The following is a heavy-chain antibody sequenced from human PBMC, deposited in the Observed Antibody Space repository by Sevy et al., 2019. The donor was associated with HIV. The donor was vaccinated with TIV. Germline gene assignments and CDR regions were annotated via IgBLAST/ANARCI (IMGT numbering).Heavy chain of an antibody. V-gene: IGHV3-30*02. J-gene: IGHJ5*02. Sequence: GGSLRLSCAASGFTFSSYGMHWVRQAPGKGLEWVAFIRYDGSNKYYADSVKGRFTISRDNSKNTLYLQMNSLRAEDTAVYYCAKIIVVVPAPIGRDHWGQGTLVTVSS. CDR1: GFTFSSYG. CDR3: AKIIVVVPAPIGRDH. CDR2: IRYDGSNK. D-gene: IGHD2-2*02.